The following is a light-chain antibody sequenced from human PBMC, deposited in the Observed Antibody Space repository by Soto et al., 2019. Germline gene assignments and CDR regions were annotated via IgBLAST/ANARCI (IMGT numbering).Light chain of an antibody. V-gene: IGLV1-44*01. CDR3: AAWDDSLNGWV. Sequence: QSVLTQPPSASGTPGQRVTISCSGSSSNIGSNTVSWYQQLPGTAPKLLIYGNSQWPSGVPDRFSGSKSGTSASLAISGLQSEDEADYYCAAWDDSLNGWVFGGGTKVTVL. J-gene: IGLJ3*02. CDR2: GNS. CDR1: SSNIGSNT.